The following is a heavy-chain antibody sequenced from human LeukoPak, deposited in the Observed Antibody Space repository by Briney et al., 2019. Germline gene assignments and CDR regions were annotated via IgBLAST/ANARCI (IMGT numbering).Heavy chain of an antibody. CDR2: MSYSGHT. D-gene: IGHD2-15*01. J-gene: IGHJ4*01. CDR1: GDSIGRINYF. V-gene: IGHV4-39*07. Sequence: SETLSLTCTISGDSIGRINYFWGWIRQPPGKGLEWIVSMSYSGHTYYNPSLKSRVTTLIDTSNNQLSLNLKSVTAADTAVYYCARDRDVDDFDSWGHGTLVTVSS. CDR3: ARDRDVDDFDS.